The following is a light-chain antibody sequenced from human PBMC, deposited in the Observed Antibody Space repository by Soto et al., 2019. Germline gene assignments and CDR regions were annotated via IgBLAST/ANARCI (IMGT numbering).Light chain of an antibody. Sequence: DLQMTQSPSVLSASVGDRVTITCRASQTINIWLAWYQQKPGKGPKLLIYKTSNLQTGVPSRFSGSGSGTEFTLTISSLQPDDFATYFCQQYNHWYSFGQGTKVEIK. V-gene: IGKV1-5*03. J-gene: IGKJ2*01. CDR2: KTS. CDR3: QQYNHWYS. CDR1: QTINIW.